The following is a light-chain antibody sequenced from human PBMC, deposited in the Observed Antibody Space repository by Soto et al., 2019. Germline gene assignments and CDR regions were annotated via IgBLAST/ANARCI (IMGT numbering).Light chain of an antibody. V-gene: IGKV1-9*01. J-gene: IGKJ3*01. CDR1: QDISSY. CDR3: QHLNSYLS. Sequence: DIQLTQSPSFLSASVGDRVTITCRASQDISSYLAWYQQQPGKAPKLLIYAASTLQSGVPSRFSGSGSGTEFPLTISSLQPEYFATYYCQHLNSYLSFGPGTKVDIK. CDR2: AAS.